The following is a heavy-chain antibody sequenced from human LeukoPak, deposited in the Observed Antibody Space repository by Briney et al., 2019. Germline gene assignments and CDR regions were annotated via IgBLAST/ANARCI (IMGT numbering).Heavy chain of an antibody. J-gene: IGHJ4*02. CDR3: AREGELRITILNPYFDY. V-gene: IGHV1-2*06. Sequence: ASVKVSCKASGYTFTGYYMHWVRQAPGQGLEWMGRINPNSGGTNYAQKFQGRVTMTRDTSISTAYMELSRLRSDDTAVYYCAREGELRITILNPYFDYWGQGTLVTVSS. D-gene: IGHD3-3*01. CDR1: GYTFTGYY. CDR2: INPNSGGT.